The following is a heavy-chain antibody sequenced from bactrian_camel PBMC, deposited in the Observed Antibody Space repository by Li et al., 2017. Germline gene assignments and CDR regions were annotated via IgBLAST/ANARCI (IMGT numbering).Heavy chain of an antibody. D-gene: IGHD6*01. CDR2: ITTGVGNT. J-gene: IGHJ4*01. CDR3: AGDRTYGAWYMESQYTY. V-gene: IGHV3S1*01. Sequence: HVQLVESGGGLVEPGGSLKLSCVASGYQYSRNCLAWFRQAPGKEREGVASITTGVGNTYYSDSVKGRFLVSQDNAKNTVYLQMNSLKPEDTGVYYCAGDRTYGAWYMESQYTYWGRGTQVTVSS. CDR1: GYQYSRNC.